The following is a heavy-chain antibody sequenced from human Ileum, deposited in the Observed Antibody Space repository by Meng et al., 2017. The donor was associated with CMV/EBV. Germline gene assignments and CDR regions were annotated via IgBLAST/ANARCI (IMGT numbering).Heavy chain of an antibody. CDR1: GFTLSDHY. CDR2: IRNKANSYTT. CDR3: ARSVSD. V-gene: IGHV3-72*01. J-gene: IGHJ4*02. Sequence: GESLKISCAASGFTLSDHYMDWVRQAPGKGLEWIGRIRNKANSYTTEYAASVKGRFTISRDDSDISLYLPMNSLKTEDTAVYYCARSVSDWGQGTLVTVSS.